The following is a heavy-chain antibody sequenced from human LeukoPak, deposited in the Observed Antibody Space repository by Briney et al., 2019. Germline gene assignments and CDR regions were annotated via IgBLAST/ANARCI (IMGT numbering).Heavy chain of an antibody. CDR1: GGSISSGDYY. V-gene: IGHV4-30-4*01. J-gene: IGHJ4*02. CDR3: ARGDTMIVVFDY. D-gene: IGHD3-22*01. CDR2: IYYSGST. Sequence: PSQTLFLTCTVSGGSISSGDYYWSWIRQPPGKGLEWIGYIYYSGSTYYNPSLKSRVTISVDTSKNQFSLKLSSVTAADTAVYYCARGDTMIVVFDYWGQGTLVTVSS.